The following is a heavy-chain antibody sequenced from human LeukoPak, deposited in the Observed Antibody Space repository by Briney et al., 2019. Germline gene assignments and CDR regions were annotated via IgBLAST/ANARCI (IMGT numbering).Heavy chain of an antibody. D-gene: IGHD3-3*02. CDR1: GFTFVDYG. Sequence: PPGGSLRLSCATSGFTFVDYGLSWVRRAPGKGLEWLCAINYNGAITDYADSVKGRFTISRDNAKNSLYLRMDSLRAEDTAVYYCARDRLGPSFSVSHFDLWGQGTLVTVSS. CDR3: ARDRLGPSFSVSHFDL. CDR2: INYNGAIT. V-gene: IGHV3-20*04. J-gene: IGHJ4*02.